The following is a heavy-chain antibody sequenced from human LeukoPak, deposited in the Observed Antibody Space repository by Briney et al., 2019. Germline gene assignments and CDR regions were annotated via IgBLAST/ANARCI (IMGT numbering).Heavy chain of an antibody. Sequence: GGSLRLSCAASGFTFSSYGMHWVRQAPGKGLEWVAVISYDGSNKYYADSVKGRFTISRDNSKNTLYLQMGSLRAEDMAVYYCAREEGGSSSWYDAFDIWGQGTMVTVSS. J-gene: IGHJ3*02. CDR1: GFTFSSYG. V-gene: IGHV3-30*03. D-gene: IGHD6-13*01. CDR2: ISYDGSNK. CDR3: AREEGGSSSWYDAFDI.